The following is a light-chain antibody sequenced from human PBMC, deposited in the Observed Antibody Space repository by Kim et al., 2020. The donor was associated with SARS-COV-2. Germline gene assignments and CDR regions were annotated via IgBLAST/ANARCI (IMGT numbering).Light chain of an antibody. CDR1: QSISRY. Sequence: EIVLTQSPATLSLSPGERATLSCRASQSISRYVAWYQQKPGQAPRLLIYDASNRATGIPVRFSGSGSGTDFTLTISSLEPEDFAVYYCHQGAFGQETRLGIK. CDR2: DAS. J-gene: IGKJ5*01. V-gene: IGKV3-11*01. CDR3: HQGA.